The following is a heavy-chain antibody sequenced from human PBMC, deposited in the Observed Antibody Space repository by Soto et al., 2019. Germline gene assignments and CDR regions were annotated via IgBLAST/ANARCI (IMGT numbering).Heavy chain of an antibody. D-gene: IGHD3-3*02. CDR2: IIPIFGTA. Sequence: QVQLVQSGAEMKKPGSSVKVSCKASGGTFSSYAISWVRQAPGQGLEWMGGIIPIFGTANYAQKFQGRVTITADESTSTAYMELCSLRYEDTAVYYCARARDPFLEWLPFDDWGQGTLVTVSS. CDR1: GGTFSSYA. V-gene: IGHV1-69*12. CDR3: ARARDPFLEWLPFDD. J-gene: IGHJ4*02.